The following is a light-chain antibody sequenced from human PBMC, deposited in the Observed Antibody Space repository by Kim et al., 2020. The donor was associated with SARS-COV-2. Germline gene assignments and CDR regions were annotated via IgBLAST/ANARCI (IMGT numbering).Light chain of an antibody. J-gene: IGKJ5*01. V-gene: IGKV3-20*01. CDR2: GAS. Sequence: SPGERGTLSCRASQSVTRNFLSWYQHKPGQAPRLLIYGASSMATGIPDRFSGSGSGTEFTLTISRLEPEDFAVYYCQQYANSPITFGQGTRLESK. CDR1: QSVTRNF. CDR3: QQYANSPIT.